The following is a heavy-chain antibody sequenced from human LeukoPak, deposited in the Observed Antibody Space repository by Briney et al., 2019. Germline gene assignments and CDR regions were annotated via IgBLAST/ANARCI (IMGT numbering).Heavy chain of an antibody. Sequence: PGGSLRLSCAASGFTFSSYGMHWVRQAPGKGLEWVAVIWYDGSNKYYADSVKGRFTISRDNSKNTLYLQMNSLRAEDTAVYYCARKTYYYDSSGYYSGIWKDYWGQGTLVTVSS. D-gene: IGHD3-22*01. J-gene: IGHJ4*02. CDR2: IWYDGSNK. V-gene: IGHV3-33*01. CDR1: GFTFSSYG. CDR3: ARKTYYYDSSGYYSGIWKDY.